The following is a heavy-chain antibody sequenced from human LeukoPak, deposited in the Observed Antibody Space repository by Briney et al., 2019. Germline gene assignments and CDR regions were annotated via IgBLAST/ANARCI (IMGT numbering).Heavy chain of an antibody. Sequence: GGGPGLSCAGPGLTFSSYSMDWGRPAPGKGVGGGGVISYDGSNKYYADSVKGRFTISRDNSKNTLYLQMNSLRAEDTAVYYCARDSGAAASTVFDYWGQGTLVTVSS. J-gene: IGHJ4*02. CDR3: ARDSGAAASTVFDY. CDR2: ISYDGSNK. D-gene: IGHD6-13*01. V-gene: IGHV3-30*04. CDR1: GLTFSSYS.